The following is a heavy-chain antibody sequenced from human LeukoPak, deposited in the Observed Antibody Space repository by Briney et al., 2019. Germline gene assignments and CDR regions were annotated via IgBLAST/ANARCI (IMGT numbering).Heavy chain of an antibody. CDR2: VYYSGST. CDR1: GGSISSGGYY. J-gene: IGHJ6*02. Sequence: SQTLSLTCTVSGGSISSGGYYWSWIRQHPGKGLEWIGYVYYSGSTNYNPSLKSRVTISVDTSKNQFSLKLSSVTAADTAVYYCARGGSGWYDVYYYYGMDVWGQGTTVTVSS. CDR3: ARGGSGWYDVYYYYGMDV. V-gene: IGHV4-31*03. D-gene: IGHD6-19*01.